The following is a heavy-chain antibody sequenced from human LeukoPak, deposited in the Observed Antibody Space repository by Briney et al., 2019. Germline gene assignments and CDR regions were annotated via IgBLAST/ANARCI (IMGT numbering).Heavy chain of an antibody. V-gene: IGHV3-30-3*01. CDR3: ARELPFDY. Sequence: GGSLRLSCAASGFTFSSYAMHWVRQAPGRGLEWVAVISYDGSNKYYADSVKGRFTISRDNSKNTLYLQMNSLRAEDTAVYYCARELPFDYWGQGTLVTVSS. J-gene: IGHJ4*02. CDR2: ISYDGSNK. CDR1: GFTFSSYA.